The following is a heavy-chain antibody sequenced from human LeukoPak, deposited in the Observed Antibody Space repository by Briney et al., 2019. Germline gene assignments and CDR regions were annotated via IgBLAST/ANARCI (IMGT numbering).Heavy chain of an antibody. CDR1: GFTVSTNY. V-gene: IGHV3-66*02. D-gene: IGHD3-22*01. CDR3: ARLSDSSTYGAFDI. Sequence: GGSLRLSCAASGFTVSTNYMGWVRQAPGKGLEGVSVLYSGGSTYYPDSVKGRFTISRDNSQNTLYLQMDSLRPEDTAVYYCARLSDSSTYGAFDIWGHGTMVTVSS. CDR2: LYSGGST. J-gene: IGHJ3*02.